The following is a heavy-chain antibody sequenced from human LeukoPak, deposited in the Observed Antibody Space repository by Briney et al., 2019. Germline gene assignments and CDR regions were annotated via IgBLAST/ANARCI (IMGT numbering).Heavy chain of an antibody. J-gene: IGHJ6*03. CDR2: VHHSGST. CDR1: GGSFSDYY. D-gene: IGHD3-22*01. CDR3: ARGRTPRRTYYYDSSAYFGMDV. Sequence: PWETLSLTCGVYGGSFSDYYWSWIRQPPGKGLEWIGEVHHSGSTNYNPSLKSRVTISVDTSKSQFSLNLSSVTAADTAVYYCARGRTPRRTYYYDSSAYFGMDVWGKGTTVTVSS. V-gene: IGHV4-34*01.